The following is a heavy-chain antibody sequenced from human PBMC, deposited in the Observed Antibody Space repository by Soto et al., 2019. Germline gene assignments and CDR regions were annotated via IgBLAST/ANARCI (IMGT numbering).Heavy chain of an antibody. CDR1: GGSFSGYY. D-gene: IGHD4-17*01. CDR3: ARAESVDYGDYSVWFDP. V-gene: IGHV4-34*01. CDR2: INHSGST. J-gene: IGHJ5*02. Sequence: PSETLSLTCAVYGGSFSGYYWSWIRQPPGKGLEWIGEINHSGSTNYNPSLKSRVTISVDTSKNQFSLKLSSVTAADTAVYYCARAESVDYGDYSVWFDPWGQGTLVTVSS.